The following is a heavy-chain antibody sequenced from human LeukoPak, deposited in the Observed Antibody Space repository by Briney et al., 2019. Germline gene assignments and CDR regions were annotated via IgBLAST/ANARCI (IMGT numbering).Heavy chain of an antibody. J-gene: IGHJ4*02. CDR3: ARDVWGDDYGDSFDY. D-gene: IGHD4-17*01. CDR2: IIPILGIA. V-gene: IGHV1-69*04. CDR1: GGTFISYA. Sequence: ASVNVSFKASGGTFISYAISWVRQAPGQGLEWMGRIIPILGIANYAQKFQGRVTITADKSTSTAYMELSSLRSEDTAVYYCARDVWGDDYGDSFDYWGQGTLVTVSS.